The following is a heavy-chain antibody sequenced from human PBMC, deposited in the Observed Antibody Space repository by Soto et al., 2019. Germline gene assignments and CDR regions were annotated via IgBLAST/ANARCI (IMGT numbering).Heavy chain of an antibody. CDR2: NRAYNGNT. D-gene: IGHD3-3*01. CDR1: GYTFTSYG. J-gene: IGHJ3*02. Sequence: ASVNVSCKASGYTFTSYGISWVRQAPGQGLEGMGGNRAYNGNTNQAQKLQGRVTMTTDTSTSSRYMELSRLRSDDTAVYDSARDSPLCLGLRFLEWIDAFDIWGQGTMVTVSS. V-gene: IGHV1-18*04. CDR3: ARDSPLCLGLRFLEWIDAFDI.